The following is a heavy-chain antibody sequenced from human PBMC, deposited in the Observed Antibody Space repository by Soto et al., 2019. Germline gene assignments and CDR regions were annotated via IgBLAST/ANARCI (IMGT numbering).Heavy chain of an antibody. Sequence: EEQLVESGGGLVQTGGSLRVSCAASGFSFRSYAMNWVLQAPGKGLEWVSYISVGSGSIFYADSVKGRFTISRDDAKNSLYLQMNTLRGEDTAVYYCVRDDSWAFDIWGQGTMVTVSS. D-gene: IGHD2-15*01. V-gene: IGHV3-48*01. CDR1: GFSFRSYA. J-gene: IGHJ3*02. CDR3: VRDDSWAFDI. CDR2: ISVGSGSI.